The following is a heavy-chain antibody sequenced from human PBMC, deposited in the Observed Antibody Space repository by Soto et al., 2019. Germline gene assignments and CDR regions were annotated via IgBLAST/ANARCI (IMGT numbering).Heavy chain of an antibody. CDR2: IWYDGNTK. CDR1: GFIFSSYG. V-gene: IGHV3-33*01. Sequence: QVQLVESGGGVVQPGRSLRLSCAASGFIFSSYGMHWVRQAPGKGLEWVAVIWYDGNTKYYGDSVKGRFTLSRDNSKNTLYLQMNSLRAEDTAGYYWVRASTYGDYAYWFFDLWGRGTLVTVSS. CDR3: VRASTYGDYAYWFFDL. J-gene: IGHJ2*01. D-gene: IGHD4-17*01.